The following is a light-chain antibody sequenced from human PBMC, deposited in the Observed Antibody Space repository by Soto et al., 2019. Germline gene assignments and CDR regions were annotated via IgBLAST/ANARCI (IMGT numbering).Light chain of an antibody. CDR3: TSYTRSTTPYI. CDR1: SGDGGGYNY. J-gene: IGLJ1*01. CDR2: EVS. V-gene: IGLV2-14*01. Sequence: QSVLTQPASVSGSPGQSITISCTGTSGDGGGYNYVSWYQHHPGKAPKLMIYEVSNRPSGVSNRFSGSKSGNTASLTISGLQAEDEADYYCTSYTRSTTPYIYGTGTKVTVL.